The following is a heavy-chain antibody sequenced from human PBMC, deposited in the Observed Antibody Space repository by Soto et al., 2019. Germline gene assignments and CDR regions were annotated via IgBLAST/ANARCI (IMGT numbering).Heavy chain of an antibody. J-gene: IGHJ4*02. Sequence: DVQLVESGGGLVQPGGSLRLSCAASGFTFSNYWMTWDRQAPGKGLEWVANIKQAGSEKYYVDSVKGRFTVSIDNAKNSLYLQTNTLTAEDTAVYYCSKAVPPGVEYFNYWGQGTVVTVPS. CDR3: SKAVPPGVEYFNY. CDR2: IKQAGSEK. CDR1: GFTFSNYW. V-gene: IGHV3-7*05. D-gene: IGHD3-3*01.